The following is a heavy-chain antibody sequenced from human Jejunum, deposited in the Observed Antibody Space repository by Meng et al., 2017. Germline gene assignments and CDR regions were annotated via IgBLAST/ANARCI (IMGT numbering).Heavy chain of an antibody. J-gene: IGHJ4*02. CDR2: ISGSGGST. D-gene: IGHD3-16*01. CDR1: GFTFSSYV. CDR3: ATDTWGPHY. V-gene: IGHV3-23*04. Sequence: EGLLVESGGGLVQPGGSLRLSCAASGFTFSSYVMSWVRQAPGKGLEWVSGISGSGGSTYYADSVKGRFTISRDNSKNTLYLQMNSLRAEDTAVYYCATDTWGPHYWGQGTLVTVSS.